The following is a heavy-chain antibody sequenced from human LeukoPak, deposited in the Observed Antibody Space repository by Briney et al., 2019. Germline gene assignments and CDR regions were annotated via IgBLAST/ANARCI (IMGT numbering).Heavy chain of an antibody. Sequence: ASVKVSCKASGYTFTGYYMHWVRQAPGQGLEWMGWMNPNSGGTNYAQKFQGRVTMTRDTSISTAYMELSRLRSDDTAVYYCARAKDIVVVPAAFYFDYWGQGTLVTVSS. CDR2: MNPNSGGT. J-gene: IGHJ4*02. D-gene: IGHD2-2*01. CDR3: ARAKDIVVVPAAFYFDY. V-gene: IGHV1-2*02. CDR1: GYTFTGYY.